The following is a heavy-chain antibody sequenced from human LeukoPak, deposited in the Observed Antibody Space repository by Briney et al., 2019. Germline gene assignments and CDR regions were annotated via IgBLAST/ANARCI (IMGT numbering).Heavy chain of an antibody. J-gene: IGHJ4*02. V-gene: IGHV4-4*02. Sequence: PSQALSLTCAVSGASISSSNWLSWVRQPPGKGLEWIGEIYHSGSTNYNPSLKSRVTISVDNSKNQFSLKMSSMTAADTAVYYCARAGWYTLDNWGQGTLVTVSS. CDR2: IYHSGST. CDR1: GASISSSNW. D-gene: IGHD2-15*01. CDR3: ARAGWYTLDN.